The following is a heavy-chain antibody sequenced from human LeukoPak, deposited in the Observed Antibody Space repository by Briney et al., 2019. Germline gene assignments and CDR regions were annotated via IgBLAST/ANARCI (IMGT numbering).Heavy chain of an antibody. V-gene: IGHV4-30-2*01. Sequence: SETLSLTCTVSGGSISSGGYYWSWIRQPPGKGLEWIGYIYHSGSTYYNPSLKSRVTISVDRSKNQLSLKLSSVTAADTAVYYCARAPRTVPAAMDFDYWGQGTLVTVSS. CDR1: GGSISSGGYY. CDR3: ARAPRTVPAAMDFDY. J-gene: IGHJ4*02. D-gene: IGHD2-2*01. CDR2: IYHSGST.